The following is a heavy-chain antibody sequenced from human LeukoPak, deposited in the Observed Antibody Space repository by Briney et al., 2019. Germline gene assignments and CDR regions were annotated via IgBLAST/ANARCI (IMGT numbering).Heavy chain of an antibody. J-gene: IGHJ4*02. Sequence: GGSLRLFCAASGFTFSSYAMSWVRQAPGKGLEWVSGISGSGGKTYYADSVKGRFTFSRDNSKNTLDLQMNSLRAEDTAVYYCAKGVGDHDYWGQGTLVTVSS. CDR2: ISGSGGKT. CDR1: GFTFSSYA. CDR3: AKGVGDHDY. D-gene: IGHD4-17*01. V-gene: IGHV3-23*01.